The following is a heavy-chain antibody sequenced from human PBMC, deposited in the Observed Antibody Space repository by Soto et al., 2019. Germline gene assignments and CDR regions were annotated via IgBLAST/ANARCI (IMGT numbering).Heavy chain of an antibody. CDR3: ARGDYGDYGAEFADY. J-gene: IGHJ4*02. D-gene: IGHD4-17*01. V-gene: IGHV3-74*01. Sequence: EVQLVESGGGLVQPGGSLRLSCAASGFTFSSYWIHWVRQAPGKGLVWVSRINSDGSSTSYADSVTGRFASSRDNAKKTLYLQMNGLRAEDTAVYFCARGDYGDYGAEFADYWGQGTLVTVSS. CDR1: GFTFSSYW. CDR2: INSDGSST.